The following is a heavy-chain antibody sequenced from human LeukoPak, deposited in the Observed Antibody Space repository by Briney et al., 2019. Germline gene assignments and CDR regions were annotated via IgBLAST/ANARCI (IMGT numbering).Heavy chain of an antibody. CDR1: GGTFSSYT. J-gene: IGHJ5*02. CDR3: ARASIAARHWFDP. CDR2: IIPILGIA. Sequence: SVKVSCKASGGTFSSYTISWVRQAPGQGLEWMGRIIPILGIANYAQKFQGRVTITADKSTSTAYMELSSLRAEDTAVYYCARASIAARHWFDPWGQGTLVTVSS. D-gene: IGHD6-6*01. V-gene: IGHV1-69*02.